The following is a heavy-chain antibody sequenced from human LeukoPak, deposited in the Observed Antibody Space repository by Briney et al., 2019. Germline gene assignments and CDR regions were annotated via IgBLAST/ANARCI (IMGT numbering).Heavy chain of an antibody. J-gene: IGHJ4*02. D-gene: IGHD4-17*01. CDR1: GDTLRSYA. CDR2: IITMVNTH. Sequence: ASVKVSCKASGDTLRSYAINWVRLAPGKGLEWMGGIITMVNTHKYAQKFQGRVTITADESTSTGYMEVSSLRSEDTAVYYCAIFQGTYGDYDNDDWGQGTLVTVPS. V-gene: IGHV1-69*13. CDR3: AIFQGTYGDYDNDD.